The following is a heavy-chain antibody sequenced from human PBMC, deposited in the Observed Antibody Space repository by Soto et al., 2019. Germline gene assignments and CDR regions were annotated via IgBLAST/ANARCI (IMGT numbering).Heavy chain of an antibody. CDR2: IYYSGST. J-gene: IGHJ3*02. Sequence: SETLSLTCTVSGGSISSYYWSWIRQPPGKGLEWIGYIYYSGSTNYNPSLKSRVTISVDTSKNQFSLKLSSVTAADTAVYYCARDGWFGDLGLFAFDIWGQGTMVTVSS. CDR1: GGSISSYY. V-gene: IGHV4-59*01. D-gene: IGHD3-10*01. CDR3: ARDGWFGDLGLFAFDI.